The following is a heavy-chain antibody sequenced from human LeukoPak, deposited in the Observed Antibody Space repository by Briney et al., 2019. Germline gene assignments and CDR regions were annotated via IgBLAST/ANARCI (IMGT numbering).Heavy chain of an antibody. CDR3: ARDEVGAVDY. D-gene: IGHD1-26*01. CDR1: GFTFSSYS. Sequence: GGSLRLSCAASGFTFSSYSMNWVRQAPGKGLEWVSSISSSSYIYYADSVKGRFTISRDNAKNSLYLQMNSLRAEDTAVYHCARDEVGAVDYWGQGTLVTVSS. V-gene: IGHV3-21*01. J-gene: IGHJ4*02. CDR2: ISSSSYI.